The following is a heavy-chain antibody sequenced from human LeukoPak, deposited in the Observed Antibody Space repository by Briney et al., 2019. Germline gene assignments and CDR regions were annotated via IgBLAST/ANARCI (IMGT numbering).Heavy chain of an antibody. V-gene: IGHV3-53*01. CDR3: AREGANYYDSSGYYSR. D-gene: IGHD3-22*01. Sequence: GGSLRLSCAASGFTVSSNYMSWVRQAPGKGLEWVSVIYSGGSTYYADSVKGRFTISRDNSKNTLYLQMNSLRAEDTAVYYCAREGANYYDSSGYYSRWGQGTLVTVSS. CDR2: IYSGGST. CDR1: GFTVSSNY. J-gene: IGHJ4*02.